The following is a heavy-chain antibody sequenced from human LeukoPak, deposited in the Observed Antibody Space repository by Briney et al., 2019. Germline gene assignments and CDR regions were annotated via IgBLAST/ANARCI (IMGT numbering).Heavy chain of an antibody. D-gene: IGHD1-26*01. V-gene: IGHV3-9*01. CDR2: ISWNSGSI. J-gene: IGHJ4*02. CDR3: AKDMCHAYRHEEPFDY. Sequence: GRSLRLSCAASGFTFDDYAMHWVRQAPGKGLEWVSGISWNSGSIGYADSVKGRFTISRDNAKNSLYLQMNSLRAEDTALYYCAKDMCHAYRHEEPFDYWGQGTLVNVS. CDR1: GFTFDDYA.